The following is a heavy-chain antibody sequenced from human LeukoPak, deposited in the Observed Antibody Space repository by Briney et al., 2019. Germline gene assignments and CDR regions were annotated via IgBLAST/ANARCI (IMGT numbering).Heavy chain of an antibody. CDR1: GFTFSTYA. J-gene: IGHJ4*02. CDR3: AKDLTLLWFGELI. CDR2: ISGTGGST. V-gene: IGHV3-23*01. Sequence: GGSLRLSCAASGFTFSTYAMTWVRQAPGKGLEWVSLISGTGGSTYYADSVKGRFTISRDNSKNTLYLQMNSLRAEDTAVYYCAKDLTLLWFGELIWGQGTLVTVSS. D-gene: IGHD3-10*01.